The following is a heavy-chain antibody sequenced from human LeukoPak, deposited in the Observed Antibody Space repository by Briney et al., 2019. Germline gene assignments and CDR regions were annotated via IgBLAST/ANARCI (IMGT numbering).Heavy chain of an antibody. D-gene: IGHD1-26*01. Sequence: SETLSLTCAVYGGSFSGYYWSWTRQPPGKGLEWIGEINHSGSTNYNPSLKSRVTISVDTSKNQFSLKLSSVTAADTAVYYCARGRWELQPYYYYYMDVWGKGTTVTVSS. V-gene: IGHV4-34*01. CDR2: INHSGST. J-gene: IGHJ6*03. CDR3: ARGRWELQPYYYYYMDV. CDR1: GGSFSGYY.